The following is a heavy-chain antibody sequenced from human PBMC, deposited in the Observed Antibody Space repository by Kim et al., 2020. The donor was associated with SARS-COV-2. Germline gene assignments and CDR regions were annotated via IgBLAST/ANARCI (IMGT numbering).Heavy chain of an antibody. CDR3: ARVGFDSRGGGCSYYFDY. CDR1: GGSISSYY. Sequence: SETLSLTCTVSGGSISSYYWSWIRQPQGKGLEWIGNIYYSGSTNYNPTLKIRVTITVDTAKNQFYLKLSSVTVADTAAYYCARVGFDSRGGGCSYYFDY. CDR2: IYYSGST. V-gene: IGHV4-59*01. J-gene: IGHJ4*01. D-gene: IGHD2-21*01.